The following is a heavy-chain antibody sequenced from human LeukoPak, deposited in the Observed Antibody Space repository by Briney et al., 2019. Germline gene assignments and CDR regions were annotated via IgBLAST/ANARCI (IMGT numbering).Heavy chain of an antibody. J-gene: IGHJ5*02. Sequence: ASVKVSCKASGYTFTSYYMHWVRQAPGQGPEWMGIINPSGGSTSYAQKFQGRVTMTRDTSTSTVYMELSSLRSEDTAVYYCARDAHDSEVVITNNWFDPWGQGTLVTVSS. CDR2: INPSGGST. CDR1: GYTFTSYY. V-gene: IGHV1-46*01. D-gene: IGHD3-22*01. CDR3: ARDAHDSEVVITNNWFDP.